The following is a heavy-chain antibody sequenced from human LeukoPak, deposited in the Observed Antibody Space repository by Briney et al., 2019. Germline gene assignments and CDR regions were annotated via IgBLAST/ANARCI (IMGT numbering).Heavy chain of an antibody. Sequence: SSETLSLTSTVSGGSISSSSYYWGWIRQPPGKGLEWIGSIYYSGSTYYNPSLKSRVTISVDTSKNQFSLKLSSVTAADTAVYYCARFSSSWYSFDYWGQGTLVTVSS. V-gene: IGHV4-39*01. CDR3: ARFSSSWYSFDY. CDR1: GGSISSSSYY. D-gene: IGHD6-13*01. J-gene: IGHJ4*02. CDR2: IYYSGST.